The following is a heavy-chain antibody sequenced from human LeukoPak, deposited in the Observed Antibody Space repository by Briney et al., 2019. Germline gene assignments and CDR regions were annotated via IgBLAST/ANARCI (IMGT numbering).Heavy chain of an antibody. V-gene: IGHV4-39*07. Sequence: PSQTLSLTCTVSGGSISSGSYYWGWIWQPPGKGLEWIGSIYHSGSTYYNPSLKSRVTISVDTSKNQFSLKLSSVTAADTAVYYCARRAPYSSSSVDYWGQGTLVTVSS. CDR3: ARRAPYSSSSVDY. CDR1: GGSISSGSYY. CDR2: IYHSGST. D-gene: IGHD6-6*01. J-gene: IGHJ4*02.